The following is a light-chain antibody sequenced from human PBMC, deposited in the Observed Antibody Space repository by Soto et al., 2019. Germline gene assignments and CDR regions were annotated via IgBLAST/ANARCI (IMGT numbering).Light chain of an antibody. CDR2: KAS. V-gene: IGKV1-5*03. CDR1: QSISSW. J-gene: IGKJ1*01. CDR3: QQYNSDLWT. Sequence: DIQMTQSPSTLSASVGDRVTITCRASQSISSWLAWYQQKAGKAPKLLIYKASSLESGVPSRFSGSGSGTEFTLTISSLQPDDFATYDCQQYNSDLWTFGQGTKVEIK.